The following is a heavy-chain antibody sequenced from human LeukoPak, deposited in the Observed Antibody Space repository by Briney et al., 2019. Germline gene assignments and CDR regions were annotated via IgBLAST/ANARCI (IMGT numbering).Heavy chain of an antibody. D-gene: IGHD2-21*02. J-gene: IGHJ3*02. Sequence: GGSLRLSCAASGFTFDDYAMHWVRQAPGKGLEWVSLISWDGGSTYYADSVKGRFTISRDNSKNSLYLQMNSLRAEDTALYYCAKVTAPVDCGGDCSPDDAFDIWGQGTMVTVSS. CDR2: ISWDGGST. V-gene: IGHV3-43D*03. CDR3: AKVTAPVDCGGDCSPDDAFDI. CDR1: GFTFDDYA.